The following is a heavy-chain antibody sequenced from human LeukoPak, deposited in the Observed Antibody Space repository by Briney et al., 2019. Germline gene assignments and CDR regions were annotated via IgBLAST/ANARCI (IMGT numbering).Heavy chain of an antibody. Sequence: GGSLRLSCAASGFSLSTCWMSWVRQAPGKGLEWVSGISGSGGRTYYADSVKGRFTISRDNSKNTLYLQMNSLRVEDTALYYCAKDRGGVVVRAFDYWGQGTLVTVSS. J-gene: IGHJ4*02. V-gene: IGHV3-23*01. CDR3: AKDRGGVVVRAFDY. D-gene: IGHD3-22*01. CDR1: GFSLSTCW. CDR2: ISGSGGRT.